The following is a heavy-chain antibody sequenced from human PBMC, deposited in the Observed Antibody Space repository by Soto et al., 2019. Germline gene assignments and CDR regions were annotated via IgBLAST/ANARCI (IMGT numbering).Heavy chain of an antibody. D-gene: IGHD5-12*01. V-gene: IGHV1-8*01. Sequence: QVQLVQSGAEVKKPGASVKVSCKASGYTFTSYDINWVRQATGQGLEWMGWMNPNSGNTGYAQKFRGRVTMTRNTSISTAYMELSSLRSEDTAVYYCAKGKGGYYDYDVGYHFDYWGQGTLVSVSS. CDR3: AKGKGGYYDYDVGYHFDY. CDR1: GYTFTSYD. J-gene: IGHJ4*02. CDR2: MNPNSGNT.